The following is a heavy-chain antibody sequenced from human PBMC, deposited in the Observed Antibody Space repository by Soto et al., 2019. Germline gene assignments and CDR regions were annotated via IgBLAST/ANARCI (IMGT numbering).Heavy chain of an antibody. V-gene: IGHV3-9*01. CDR3: AKGRRYYIAANWFDP. Sequence: DVQLVESGGGLVQPGRSLRLSCAASGFTFDDYAMHWVRQAPGKGLEWVSGISWNSGSIGYADSVKGRFTISRDNAKNSLYLQMNSLRAEDTALYYCAKGRRYYIAANWFDPWGQGTLVTVSS. CDR1: GFTFDDYA. CDR2: ISWNSGSI. J-gene: IGHJ5*02. D-gene: IGHD6-13*01.